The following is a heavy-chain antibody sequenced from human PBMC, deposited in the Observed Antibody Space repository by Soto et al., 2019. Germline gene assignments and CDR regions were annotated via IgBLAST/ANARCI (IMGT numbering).Heavy chain of an antibody. CDR2: IIPMFGTA. J-gene: IGHJ2*01. Sequence: SVKVSCKAPGGXFSTYAISWVRQAPGQGLEWMGGIIPMFGTANYAQRFQDRVASTADESTNTVYIELSSLRSEDTTVYFCASGIQLWLRRINNGYSGWGR. CDR3: ASGIQLWLRRINNGYSG. D-gene: IGHD5-18*01. CDR1: GGXFSTYA. V-gene: IGHV1-69*13.